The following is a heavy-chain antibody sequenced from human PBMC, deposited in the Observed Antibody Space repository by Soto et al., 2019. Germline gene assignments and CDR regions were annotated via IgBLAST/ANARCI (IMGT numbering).Heavy chain of an antibody. Sequence: GGSLRLSCIASGFTFGAYAMSRVRQAPGQGLELVGFTRGKAYGGTTEYASSVQGAYALSRDGSNSIAYLQMKSLKIADTAVYFCIRCYSGRYEASRHCYDDCGPGTSVTV. CDR2: TRGKAYGGTT. CDR3: IRCYSGRYEASRHCYDD. CDR1: GFTFGAYA. J-gene: IGHJ4*02. V-gene: IGHV3-49*04. D-gene: IGHD1-26*01.